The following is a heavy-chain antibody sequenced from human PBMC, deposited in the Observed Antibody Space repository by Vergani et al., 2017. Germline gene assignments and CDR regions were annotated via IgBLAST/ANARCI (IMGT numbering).Heavy chain of an antibody. CDR3: ARTFAEYSSSSWLVPPPTYYYYGMDV. V-gene: IGHV5-51*01. CDR1: GYSFTSYW. CDR2: IYPGDSDT. D-gene: IGHD6-6*01. J-gene: IGHJ6*02. Sequence: EVQLVQSGAEVKKPGESLKISCKGSGYSFTSYWIGWVRQMPGKGLEWMGIIYPGDSDTRYSPSFQGQVTISADKSISTAYLQWSSLKASDTAMYYCARTFAEYSSSSWLVPPPTYYYYGMDVWGQGTTVTVSS.